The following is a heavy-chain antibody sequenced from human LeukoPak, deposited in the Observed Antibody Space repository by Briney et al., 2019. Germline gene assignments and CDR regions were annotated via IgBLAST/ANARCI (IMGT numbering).Heavy chain of an antibody. CDR2: ISSSSSTI. Sequence: PGGSLRLSCAASGFTFSGYSMNSVRQAPGKGLEWVSYISSSSSTIYYADSVKGRFTISRDNAKNSLYLQMKSLRDEDTAVYYCARDSSSWYSFDYWGQGTLVTVSS. V-gene: IGHV3-48*02. J-gene: IGHJ4*02. D-gene: IGHD6-13*01. CDR1: GFTFSGYS. CDR3: ARDSSSWYSFDY.